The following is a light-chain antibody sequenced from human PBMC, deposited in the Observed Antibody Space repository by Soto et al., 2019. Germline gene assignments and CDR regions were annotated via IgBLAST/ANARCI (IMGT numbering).Light chain of an antibody. CDR3: GAWDDSLNGHYV. Sequence: QSVLTQPPSASATPGQTVTLSCSGSSSNIEYNTVNWYQHFPGTAPKLLIYRDNQRPSGVPDRFSGSKSGTSASLAISGVQSEDEADYYCGAWDDSLNGHYVFGTGTKVTVL. J-gene: IGLJ1*01. CDR2: RDN. V-gene: IGLV1-44*01. CDR1: SSNIEYNT.